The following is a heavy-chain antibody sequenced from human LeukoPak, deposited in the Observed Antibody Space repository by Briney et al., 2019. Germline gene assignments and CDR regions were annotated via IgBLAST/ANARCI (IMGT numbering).Heavy chain of an antibody. CDR2: IIPIFGKA. CDR1: GGTFSSYA. D-gene: IGHD3-22*01. V-gene: IGHV1-69*05. Sequence: SVKVSCKASGGTFSSYAITWVRQAPGQELEWMGGIIPIFGKAKYAQKVQGRVTMTRNTSISTAYMELSSLRSEDTAVYYCARGPKAYYFDSSGYVFDYWGQGTLVTVSS. J-gene: IGHJ4*02. CDR3: ARGPKAYYFDSSGYVFDY.